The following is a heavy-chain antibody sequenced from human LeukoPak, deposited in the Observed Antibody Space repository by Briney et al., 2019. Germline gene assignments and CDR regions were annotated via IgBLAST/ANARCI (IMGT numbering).Heavy chain of an antibody. V-gene: IGHV4-59*01. CDR1: GGSFSSYY. D-gene: IGHD6-19*01. J-gene: IGHJ4*02. Sequence: ASETLSLTCTVSGGSFSSYYCSWIRQPPGKGLEWIGYVYYSGSTNYNPSLKSGSTNYNPSLKSRVTISVDTSKNQFSLKLSSVTAADTAVYYCARGVVPGIAVHWGQGTLVTVSS. CDR2: VYYSGSTNYNPSLKSGST. CDR3: ARGVVPGIAVH.